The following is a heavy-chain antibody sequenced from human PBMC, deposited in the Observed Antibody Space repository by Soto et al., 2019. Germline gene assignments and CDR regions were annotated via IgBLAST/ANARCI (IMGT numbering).Heavy chain of an antibody. CDR3: AKDLALGFWSGNYYFDH. CDR1: GFTFSDYY. CDR2: ISYHGSNQ. Sequence: GGSLRLSCAASGFTFSDYYMSWIRQAPGKGLEWVASISYHGSNQYYADSVKGRFTISRDNSNNTLYLEMNSLRPEDTAVYYCAKDLALGFWSGNYYFDHWGQGTLVTVSS. D-gene: IGHD3-3*01. V-gene: IGHV3-30*18. J-gene: IGHJ4*02.